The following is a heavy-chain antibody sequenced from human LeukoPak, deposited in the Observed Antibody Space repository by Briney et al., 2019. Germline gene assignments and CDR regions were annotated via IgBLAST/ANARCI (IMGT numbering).Heavy chain of an antibody. CDR2: ISYDGSNK. J-gene: IGHJ4*02. D-gene: IGHD5-12*01. Sequence: GGSLRLSCAASGFTFSSYAMHWVRQAPGKGLEWVAVISYDGSNKYYADSMKGRFTISRDNSKNTLYLQMNSLRAEDTAVYYCTTDFERGSGYDTIDYWGQGTLVTVSS. CDR3: TTDFERGSGYDTIDY. CDR1: GFTFSSYA. V-gene: IGHV3-30-3*01.